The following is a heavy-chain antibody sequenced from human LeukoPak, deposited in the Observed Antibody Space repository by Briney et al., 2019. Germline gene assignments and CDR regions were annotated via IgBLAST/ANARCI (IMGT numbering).Heavy chain of an antibody. D-gene: IGHD3-10*01. Sequence: ASVKVSCKTSGYSFSNYGISWVRQAPGQGLGWMGRIGRVTSNSGDVTYAPKFQDRVTMTTDTSTTTAYMELRSLRFDDTAVYFCARYNSLLRGVTTSDYWRQGTLVTVSS. V-gene: IGHV1-18*01. J-gene: IGHJ4*02. CDR2: IGRVTSNSGDV. CDR3: ARYNSLLRGVTTSDY. CDR1: GYSFSNYG.